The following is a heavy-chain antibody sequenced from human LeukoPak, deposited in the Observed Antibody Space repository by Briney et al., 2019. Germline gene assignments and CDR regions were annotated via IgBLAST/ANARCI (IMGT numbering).Heavy chain of an antibody. D-gene: IGHD2-2*01. Sequence: GGSLRLSCAASGFTFSSYGMHWVRQAPGKGLEWVALISYDGSNEYYADSVRGRFTISRDDSKFTLYMQMNSLRAEDTAVYYCARVRAGYCTSTSCYTGMDVWGQGTTVTVSS. V-gene: IGHV3-30*03. CDR3: ARVRAGYCTSTSCYTGMDV. CDR1: GFTFSSYG. J-gene: IGHJ6*02. CDR2: ISYDGSNE.